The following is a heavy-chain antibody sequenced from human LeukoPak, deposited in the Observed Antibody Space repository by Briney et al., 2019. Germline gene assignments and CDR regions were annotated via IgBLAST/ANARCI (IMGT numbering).Heavy chain of an antibody. CDR3: AKSGWLVLGWFDP. Sequence: GGSLRLSCAASGFTFSSYALTWVRQAPGKGLEWVSAISGSGDSTYYADSVKGRFTISRDNSENTLYLQMNSLRAEDTAVYYCAKSGWLVLGWFDPWGQGTLVTVSS. CDR2: ISGSGDST. D-gene: IGHD6-6*01. V-gene: IGHV3-23*01. J-gene: IGHJ5*02. CDR1: GFTFSSYA.